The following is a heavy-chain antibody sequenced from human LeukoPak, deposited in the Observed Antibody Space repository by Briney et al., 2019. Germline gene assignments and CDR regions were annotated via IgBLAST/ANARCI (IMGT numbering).Heavy chain of an antibody. Sequence: SETLSLTCTVSGGSISTFYWTWIRQPAGKGLEWIGRINNSGSTNYNPSLRSRVSMSVDRSKKQFSVTLSSVTAADTAVYFCAREGGDPRWLDPWGQGTLVTVSS. J-gene: IGHJ5*02. CDR1: GGSISTFY. CDR2: INNSGST. CDR3: AREGGDPRWLDP. V-gene: IGHV4-4*07. D-gene: IGHD6-25*01.